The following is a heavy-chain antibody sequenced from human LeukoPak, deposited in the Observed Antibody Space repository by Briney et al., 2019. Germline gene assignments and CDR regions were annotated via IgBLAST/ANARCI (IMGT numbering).Heavy chain of an antibody. CDR1: GGTFSSYA. CDR2: IIPIFGTA. V-gene: IGHV1-69*05. D-gene: IGHD2-2*01. CDR3: ARGWNIVVVPAGASESYFDY. J-gene: IGHJ4*02. Sequence: SVKVSCKASGGTFSSYAISWVRQAPGQGREWMGGIIPIFGTANYAQKFQGRVTITTDESTSTAYMELSSLRSEETAVYYCARGWNIVVVPAGASESYFDYWGQGTLVTVSS.